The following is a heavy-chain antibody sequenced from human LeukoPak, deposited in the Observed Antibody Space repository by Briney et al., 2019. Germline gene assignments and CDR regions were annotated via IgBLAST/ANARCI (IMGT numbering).Heavy chain of an antibody. CDR3: ARSAAIGRWFDP. V-gene: IGHV1-69*13. J-gene: IGHJ5*02. CDR1: GCTFSSYA. D-gene: IGHD2-2*02. CDR2: IIPIFGTA. Sequence: GASVKVSCKASGCTFSSYAISWVRQAPGQGLEWMGGIIPIFGTANYAQKFQGRVTITADECTSTAYMELSSLRSEDTAVYYCARSAAIGRWFDPWGQGTLVTVSS.